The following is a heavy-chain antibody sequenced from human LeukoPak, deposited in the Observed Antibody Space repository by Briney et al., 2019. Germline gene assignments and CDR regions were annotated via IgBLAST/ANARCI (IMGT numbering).Heavy chain of an antibody. CDR3: ARGVGANYYFDY. CDR2: IYYSGST. CDR1: GFTFSSYA. V-gene: IGHV4-39*07. D-gene: IGHD1-26*01. J-gene: IGHJ4*02. Sequence: GSLRLSCAASGFTFSSYAMSWVRQAPGKGLEWIGSIYYSGSTYYNPSLKSRVTISVDTSKNQFSLKLSSVTAADTAVYYCARGVGANYYFDYWGQGTLVTVSS.